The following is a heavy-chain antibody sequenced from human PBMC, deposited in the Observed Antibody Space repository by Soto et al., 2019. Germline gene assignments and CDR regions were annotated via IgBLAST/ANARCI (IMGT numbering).Heavy chain of an antibody. V-gene: IGHV4-4*02. D-gene: IGHD5-18*01. CDR1: GGSISSSNW. CDR2: IYHSGST. J-gene: IGHJ4*02. Sequence: QVQLQESGPGLVTPSWTLSLTCAVSGGSISSSNWWSWVRQPPGKGLEWIGEIYHSGSTNYNPSLKSRGTISVYKSKNQFSLKLSSVTAADTDVYYCSRPRYSYGYDYWGQGTLVTVSS. CDR3: SRPRYSYGYDY.